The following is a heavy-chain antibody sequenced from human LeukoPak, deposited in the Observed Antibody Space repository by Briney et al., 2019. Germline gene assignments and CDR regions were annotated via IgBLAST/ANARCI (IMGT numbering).Heavy chain of an antibody. CDR1: GYTFTSYD. CDR2: MNPNSGNT. CDR3: ARGRCSSTSCYSPYYYYGMDV. Sequence: AASVKVSCKASGYTFTSYDINWVRQATGQGLEWMGWMNPNSGNTGYAQKFQGRVTMTRNTSISTAYMELSSLRSEDTAVYYCARGRCSSTSCYSPYYYYGMDVWGQGTTVTVSS. V-gene: IGHV1-8*02. D-gene: IGHD2-2*01. J-gene: IGHJ6*02.